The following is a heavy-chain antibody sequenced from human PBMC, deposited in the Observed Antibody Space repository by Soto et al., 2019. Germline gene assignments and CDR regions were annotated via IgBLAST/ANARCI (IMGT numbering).Heavy chain of an antibody. CDR1: GGSISSGDYY. Sequence: QVQLQESGPGLVKPSQTLSLTCTVSGGSISSGDYYWSWIRQPPGKGLEWIGSIYDSGSTYYNSSLKSRVNITLDTSKNQFSLQLTSVTAADTAVYYCARDIGVGPWGQGTLVTVSS. V-gene: IGHV4-30-4*01. CDR2: IYDSGST. D-gene: IGHD2-8*01. J-gene: IGHJ5*02. CDR3: ARDIGVGP.